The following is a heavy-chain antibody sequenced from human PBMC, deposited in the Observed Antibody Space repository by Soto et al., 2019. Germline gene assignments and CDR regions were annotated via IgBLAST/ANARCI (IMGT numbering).Heavy chain of an antibody. D-gene: IGHD5-12*01. J-gene: IGHJ6*02. CDR2: ISAYNGNT. V-gene: IGHV1-18*01. CDR1: GYTFTSYG. Sequence: QVQLVQSGAEVKKPGASVKVSCKASGYTFTSYGISWVRQAPGQGLEWMGWISAYNGNTNYAQKLQGRVTMTTDTATSTSYMELRSLRSDDTAVYYCASVGYIVASYYYYGMDVWGQGTTVTVSS. CDR3: ASVGYIVASYYYYGMDV.